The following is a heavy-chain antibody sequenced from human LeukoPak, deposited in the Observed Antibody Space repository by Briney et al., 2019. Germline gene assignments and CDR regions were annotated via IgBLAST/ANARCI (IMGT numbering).Heavy chain of an antibody. CDR1: GGSIGSSSYY. CDR3: ASRSYGTDAFDI. CDR2: IYYSGST. Sequence: SETLSLTCTVSGGSIGSSSYYWGWIRQPPGKGLEWIGSIYYSGSTYYNPSLKSRVTISVDTSKNQFSLKLSSVTAADTAVYYCASRSYGTDAFDIWGQGTMVTVSS. V-gene: IGHV4-39*07. D-gene: IGHD4-17*01. J-gene: IGHJ3*02.